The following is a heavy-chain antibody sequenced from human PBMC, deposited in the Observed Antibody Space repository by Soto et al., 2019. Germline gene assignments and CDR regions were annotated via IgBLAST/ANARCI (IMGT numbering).Heavy chain of an antibody. Sequence: LRLSCAASGFTFSSYAMSWVRQAPGKGLEWVSAISGSGGSTYYADSVKGRFTISRDNSKNTLYLQMNSLRAEDTAVYYCAKDSITMGRPLYYGMDVWGQGTTVTVSS. D-gene: IGHD3-10*01. CDR2: ISGSGGST. CDR1: GFTFSSYA. J-gene: IGHJ6*02. CDR3: AKDSITMGRPLYYGMDV. V-gene: IGHV3-23*01.